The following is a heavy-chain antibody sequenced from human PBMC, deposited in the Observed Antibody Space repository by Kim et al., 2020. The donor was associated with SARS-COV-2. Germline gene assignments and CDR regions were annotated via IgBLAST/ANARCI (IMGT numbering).Heavy chain of an antibody. J-gene: IGHJ4*02. CDR3: ARDLIAARLFDY. V-gene: IGHV4-31*02. D-gene: IGHD6-6*01. Sequence: YYNPSLKSRVTISVDTSKNQFSLKLSSVTAADTAVYYCARDLIAARLFDYWGQGTLVTVSS.